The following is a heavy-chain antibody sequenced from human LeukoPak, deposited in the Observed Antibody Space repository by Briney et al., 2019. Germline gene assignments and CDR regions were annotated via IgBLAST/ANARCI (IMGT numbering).Heavy chain of an antibody. D-gene: IGHD6-13*01. J-gene: IGHJ6*03. CDR1: GFSFTSFS. CDR3: ARRFGSSSWYPYYMDV. CDR2: ISFDGTTK. Sequence: PGGSLRLSCAASGFSFTSFSIHWVRQTPDKGLEWLAVISFDGTTKYYADSVRGRFSISRDKSKNTLYLQMNSPRAEDTAVYYCARRFGSSSWYPYYMDVWGKGTTVTISS. V-gene: IGHV3-30*04.